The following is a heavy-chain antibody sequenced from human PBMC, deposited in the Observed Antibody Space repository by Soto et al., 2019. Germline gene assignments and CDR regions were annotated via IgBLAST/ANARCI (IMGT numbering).Heavy chain of an antibody. D-gene: IGHD5-18*01. V-gene: IGHV4-31*03. CDR3: ARVDPDTAMVMGYYGMNV. J-gene: IGHJ6*02. Sequence: SETLSLTCTVSGGSISSGGYYWGWIRQHPGKGLEWIGYIYYSGSTYYNPSLKSRVTISVDTSKNQFSLKLSSVTAADTTVYYCARVDPDTAMVMGYYGMNVWGQGTTVTVPS. CDR2: IYYSGST. CDR1: GGSISSGGYY.